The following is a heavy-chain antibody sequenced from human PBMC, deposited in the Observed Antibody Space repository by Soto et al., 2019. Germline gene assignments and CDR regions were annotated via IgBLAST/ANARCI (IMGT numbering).Heavy chain of an antibody. CDR2: MSYDGSNE. V-gene: IGHV3-30*18. D-gene: IGHD1-26*01. CDR3: EKDGSHTFDY. CDR1: GFTFSHYA. J-gene: IGHJ4*02. Sequence: QVQLVESGGGVVQPGRSLTLSCAASGFTFSHYAMHWVRQAPGKGLEWVALMSYDGSNEYYADSVKGRFTISRDNSKNTLYLQMNRLRAEETAVYYCEKDGSHTFDYWGQGTLVTVSS.